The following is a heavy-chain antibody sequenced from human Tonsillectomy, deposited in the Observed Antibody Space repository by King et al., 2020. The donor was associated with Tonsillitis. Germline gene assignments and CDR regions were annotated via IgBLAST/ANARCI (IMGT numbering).Heavy chain of an antibody. D-gene: IGHD3-22*01. CDR2: ITAYNGNT. J-gene: IGHJ6*02. V-gene: IGHV1-18*01. CDR3: ARVXXXAXXYYYSMDV. CDR1: GYTFTSYG. Sequence: QLVQSGAEEKKPGASVKVSCKASGYTFTSYGISWVRQAPGQXLEWMGWITAYNGNTNYEQKVQGRVTMXTDTSTTTAXLDLRSLTSDDTAVYYCARVXXXAXXYYYSMDVWGQXTXVTVSS.